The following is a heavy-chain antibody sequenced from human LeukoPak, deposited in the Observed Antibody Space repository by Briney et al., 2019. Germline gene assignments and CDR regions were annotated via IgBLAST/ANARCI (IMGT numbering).Heavy chain of an antibody. CDR2: ISAYNGNT. V-gene: IGHV1-18*01. Sequence: ASVKVSCKASGYTFTSNCISWVRQAPGQGLEWMGWISAYNGNTNYAQKLQGRVTMNTDTSTSTAYKELRSLRSDDTAVYYCARSSSGWYPPRGVFDYWGQGTLVTVSS. CDR1: GYTFTSNC. J-gene: IGHJ4*02. CDR3: ARSSSGWYPPRGVFDY. D-gene: IGHD6-19*01.